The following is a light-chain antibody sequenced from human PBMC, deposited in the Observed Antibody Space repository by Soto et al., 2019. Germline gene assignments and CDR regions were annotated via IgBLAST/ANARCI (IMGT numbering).Light chain of an antibody. V-gene: IGKV3-20*01. Sequence: EILLTQSPGTLSLSPGQRATLSCRTRETVSEDQLAWYQQKPGQAPRLVIFAVSIRAPGIPDRFSGSGSGTDFTLTINRLEREDFVVYYCQQYGSSRWTFGQGTKVEI. CDR1: ETVSEDQ. CDR3: QQYGSSRWT. J-gene: IGKJ1*01. CDR2: AVS.